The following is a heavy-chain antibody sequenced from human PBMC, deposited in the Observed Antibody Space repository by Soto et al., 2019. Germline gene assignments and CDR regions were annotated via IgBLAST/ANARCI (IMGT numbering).Heavy chain of an antibody. CDR2: ISAYSGNT. J-gene: IGHJ4*01. CDR3: ARVVKAGDYGDYGRYYFDY. Sequence: QVHLMQSGAEVKKPGASVKVSCKASGYTFTYYEITWVRQAPGQGLEWMGWISAYSGNTNYAQKLQGRLTMTTDTSTNTAYMELRSLRSDDMAVYYCARVVKAGDYGDYGRYYFDYWGHGTLVTVSS. CDR1: GYTFTYYE. D-gene: IGHD4-17*01. V-gene: IGHV1-18*03.